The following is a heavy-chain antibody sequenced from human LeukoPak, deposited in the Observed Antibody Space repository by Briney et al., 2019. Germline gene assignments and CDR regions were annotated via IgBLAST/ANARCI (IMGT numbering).Heavy chain of an antibody. CDR1: GGSTSSSSFY. V-gene: IGHV4-39*01. Sequence: PSETLSLTCTVAGGSTSSSSFYWGWIRQPPGKGLECIGRISYSGRTYYNPSLQSRVTISVDTSKNQFSLRLSSVTAADTAVYYCARLRAYYYDSSGYYNFDFWGQGTLVTVSS. D-gene: IGHD3-22*01. CDR3: ARLRAYYYDSSGYYNFDF. CDR2: ISYSGRT. J-gene: IGHJ4*02.